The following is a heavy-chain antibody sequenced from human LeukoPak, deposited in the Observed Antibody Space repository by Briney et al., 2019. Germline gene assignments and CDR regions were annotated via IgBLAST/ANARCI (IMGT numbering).Heavy chain of an antibody. CDR2: IYHSGST. Sequence: SGTLSLTRAVSGGSISSSNWWSWVRQPPGKGLEWIGEIYHSGSTNYNPSLKSRVTISVDKSKNQFSLKLSSVTAADTAVYYCARGIPGYSSSWEGLDYWGQGTLVTVSS. V-gene: IGHV4-4*02. J-gene: IGHJ4*02. D-gene: IGHD6-13*01. CDR3: ARGIPGYSSSWEGLDY. CDR1: GGSISSSNW.